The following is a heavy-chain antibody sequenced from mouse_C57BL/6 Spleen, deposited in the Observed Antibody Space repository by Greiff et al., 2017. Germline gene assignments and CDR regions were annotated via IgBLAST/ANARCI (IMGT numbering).Heavy chain of an antibody. V-gene: IGHV1-66*01. Sequence: QVQLQQSGPELVKPGASVKISCKASGYSFTSYYVHWVKQRPGQGLEWIGWIYPGSGNTKYNEKFKGKATLTADTSSSTAYMQLSSLTSEDSAVYYCVPARDYFAYWGQGTLVTVSA. CDR2: IYPGSGNT. CDR3: VPARDYFAY. D-gene: IGHD3-3*01. J-gene: IGHJ3*01. CDR1: GYSFTSYY.